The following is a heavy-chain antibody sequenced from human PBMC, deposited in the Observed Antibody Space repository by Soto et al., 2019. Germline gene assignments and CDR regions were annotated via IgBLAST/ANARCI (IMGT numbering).Heavy chain of an antibody. CDR1: GYTFTSYA. Sequence: QVQLVQSGAEEKKPGASVKVSCKASGYTFTSYAMHWVRQAPGQRLEWMGWINAGNGNTKYSQKFQGRVTITRDTSARTAYMELSSLRSEDTAVYYCARERRQLPDYYGMDVWGQGTTVTVSS. CDR3: ARERRQLPDYYGMDV. V-gene: IGHV1-3*05. J-gene: IGHJ6*02. D-gene: IGHD1-1*01. CDR2: INAGNGNT.